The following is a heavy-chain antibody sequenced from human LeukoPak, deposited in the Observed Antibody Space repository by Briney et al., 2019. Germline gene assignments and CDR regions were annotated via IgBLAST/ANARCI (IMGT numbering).Heavy chain of an antibody. CDR3: ARGGSYYGSGKDWFDP. Sequence: SVNVSCKASGGTFSSYAISWVRQAPGQGLEWMGRIIPILGIANYAQKFQGRVTITADKSTSTAYMELSSLRSEDTAVYYCARGGSYYGSGKDWFDPWGQGTLVTVSS. J-gene: IGHJ5*02. CDR2: IIPILGIA. V-gene: IGHV1-69*04. CDR1: GGTFSSYA. D-gene: IGHD3-10*01.